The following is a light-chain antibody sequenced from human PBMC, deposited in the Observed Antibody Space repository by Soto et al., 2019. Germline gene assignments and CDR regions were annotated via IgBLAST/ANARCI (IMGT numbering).Light chain of an antibody. CDR3: QQYSSSLTWT. V-gene: IGKV3-20*01. J-gene: IGKJ1*01. CDR1: QSVSSSY. CDR2: GAS. Sequence: EIVLTQSPGTLSLSPGERATLSCRASQSVSSSYLAWYQQKPGQAPRLLIYGASSRATGIPARFSGSGSGTDFTLTISRLEPEDFAVYYCQQYSSSLTWTFGQGTKVEIK.